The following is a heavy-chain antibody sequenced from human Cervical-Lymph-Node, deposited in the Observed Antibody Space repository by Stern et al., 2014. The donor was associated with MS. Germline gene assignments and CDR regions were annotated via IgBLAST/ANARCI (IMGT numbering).Heavy chain of an antibody. D-gene: IGHD5-24*01. J-gene: IGHJ4*02. V-gene: IGHV5-51*01. CDR1: RDSFTHYW. CDR2: TFPGDSDT. CDR3: ARHHGRSPTPFDS. Sequence: EVQLVESGAEVKKPGESLKISCKASRDSFTHYWIGWVRQMPGKGLESKGITFPGDSDTKYSPSFEGQVTFSVDRSTSTASLQWSSLKASDTAIYYCARHHGRSPTPFDSWGQGTRVTVSS.